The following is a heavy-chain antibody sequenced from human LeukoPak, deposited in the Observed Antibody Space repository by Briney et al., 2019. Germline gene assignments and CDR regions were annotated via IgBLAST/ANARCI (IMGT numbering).Heavy chain of an antibody. CDR1: GYSFTNYW. CDR2: IY. D-gene: IGHD3-10*01. J-gene: IGHJ3*02. V-gene: IGHV5-51*01. CDR3: ARRGWGFGEPKRDHDTFDI. Sequence: GESLKISCKGSGYSFTNYWIAWVRQMPGQGLEWMAIIYSPSFQGQVTTSVDKSISTTYLRWSSLKASDTAMYYCARRGWGFGEPKRDHDTFDIWGQGTMVTVSS.